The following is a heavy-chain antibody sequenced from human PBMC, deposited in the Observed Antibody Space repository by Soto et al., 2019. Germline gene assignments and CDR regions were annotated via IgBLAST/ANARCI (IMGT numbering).Heavy chain of an antibody. CDR2: IFYSGST. CDR1: SGSISSTICS. V-gene: IGHV4-39*07. J-gene: IGHJ4*02. Sequence: PSETLSLTCTVSSGSISSTICSWDWIRQPPGKGLEWIGSIFYSGSTNYNPSLKSRVTISIDRSKNQFSLKLSSVTAADTAVCYCARSDGRYWGQGTLVTVSS. CDR3: ARSDGRY.